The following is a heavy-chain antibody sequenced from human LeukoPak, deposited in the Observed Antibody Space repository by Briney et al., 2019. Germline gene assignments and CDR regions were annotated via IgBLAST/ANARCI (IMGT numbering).Heavy chain of an antibody. D-gene: IGHD3-10*01. J-gene: IGHJ4*02. Sequence: SETLSLTCTVSGGSISSGGYYWSWIRQHPGKGLEWIGYIYYSGSAYYNPSLKSRVTISVDTSENQISLKLSSVTAADTAVYYCARVNYGSATKEDYWGQGTLVTVSS. V-gene: IGHV4-31*03. CDR3: ARVNYGSATKEDY. CDR2: IYYSGSA. CDR1: GGSISSGGYY.